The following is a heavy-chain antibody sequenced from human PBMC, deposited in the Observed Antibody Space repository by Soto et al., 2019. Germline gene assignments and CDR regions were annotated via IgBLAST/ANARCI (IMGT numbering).Heavy chain of an antibody. V-gene: IGHV1-3*01. CDR3: ARAEGYDSSGYLTA. CDR2: VNAGNGNT. Sequence: ASVKVSCKASGYTFTSYAMHWVRQAPGQRLEWMGWVNAGNGNTKYSQKFQGRVTITRDTSASTAYMELSSLRSEDTAVYYCARAEGYDSSGYLTAWGQGTLVTVSS. J-gene: IGHJ4*02. D-gene: IGHD3-22*01. CDR1: GYTFTSYA.